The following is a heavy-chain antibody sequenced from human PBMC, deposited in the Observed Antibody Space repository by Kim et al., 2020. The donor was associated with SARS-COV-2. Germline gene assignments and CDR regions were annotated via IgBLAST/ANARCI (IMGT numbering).Heavy chain of an antibody. Sequence: ASVKVSCKVSGYTLTELSMHWVRQAPGKGLEWMGGFDPENGETIYAQKFQGRVTMTEDTSTDTAYMELSSLRSEDTAVYYCATNVAAAGTSYYGGMDVWGEGATGTVSS. CDR1: GYTLTELS. J-gene: IGHJ6*04. V-gene: IGHV1-24*01. D-gene: IGHD6-13*01. CDR3: ATNVAAAGTSYYGGMDV. CDR2: FDPENGET.